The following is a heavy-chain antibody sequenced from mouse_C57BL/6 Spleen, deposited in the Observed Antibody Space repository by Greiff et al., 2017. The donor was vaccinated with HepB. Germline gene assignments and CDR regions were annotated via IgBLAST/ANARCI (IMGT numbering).Heavy chain of an antibody. D-gene: IGHD3-2*02. J-gene: IGHJ2*01. V-gene: IGHV1-15*01. CDR2: IDPETGGT. CDR3: TPDSSGHFDY. Sequence: QVQLQQSGAELVRPGASVTLSCKASGYTFTDYEMHWVKQTPVHGLEWIGAIDPETGGTAYNQKFKGKAILTADKSSSTAYMELRSLTSEDSAVYYCTPDSSGHFDYWGQGTTLTVSS. CDR1: GYTFTDYE.